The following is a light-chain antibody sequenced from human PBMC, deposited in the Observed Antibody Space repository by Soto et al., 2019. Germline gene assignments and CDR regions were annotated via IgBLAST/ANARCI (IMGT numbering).Light chain of an antibody. CDR2: GAS. CDR1: ESINSTH. CDR3: QHDDGSPLS. V-gene: IGKV3-20*01. Sequence: EIGLTQFPGTLSLSPGERGTLSCRASESINSTHLAWYQQKPGQPPRLLIFGASDRATGIPDRFSGSGSGTDFTLTISRLEPEDFAVYYCQHDDGSPLSFGGGTRVELK. J-gene: IGKJ4*01.